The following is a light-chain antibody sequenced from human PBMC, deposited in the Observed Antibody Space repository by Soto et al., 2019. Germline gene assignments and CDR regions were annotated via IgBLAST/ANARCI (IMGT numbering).Light chain of an antibody. CDR3: SSYISSDTYV. CDR2: SVS. Sequence: QSLLTPPSPLSGSPGQSITLSCTGNSRDVGGYNYVSWYQHHPGKAPKLMISSVSSRPSGVSNRFSGSKSGNTAPLTISGLQPEDEADYYCSSYISSDTYVFGTGTKVTVL. J-gene: IGLJ1*01. V-gene: IGLV2-14*03. CDR1: SRDVGGYNY.